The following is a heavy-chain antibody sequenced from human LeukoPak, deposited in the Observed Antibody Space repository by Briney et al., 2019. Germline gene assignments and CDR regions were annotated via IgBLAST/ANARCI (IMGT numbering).Heavy chain of an antibody. Sequence: ASVKVSCKSSGYTFTSYYMHWVRQALGQGLEGMGIINPSGGSTRYAQKFQGRVTMTRDTSTSTVYMELSSLRSEDTAVYYCARWHYYDSSGYYSYYFDYWGQGTLVTVSS. CDR3: ARWHYYDSSGYYSYYFDY. CDR2: INPSGGST. J-gene: IGHJ4*02. V-gene: IGHV1-46*01. D-gene: IGHD3-22*01. CDR1: GYTFTSYY.